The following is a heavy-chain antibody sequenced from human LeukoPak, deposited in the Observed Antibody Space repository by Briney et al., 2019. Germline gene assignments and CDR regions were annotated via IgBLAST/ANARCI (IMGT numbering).Heavy chain of an antibody. CDR1: GFTFDVFA. CDR3: ARDEERAFDI. J-gene: IGHJ3*02. Sequence: GGSLRLSCAASGFTFDVFAMHWVRQAPGKGLEWVSGINWNSVHIGYADSVKGRFTISRDNAKNSLYLQMNSLRAEDTAVYYCARDEERAFDIWGQGTMVTVSS. CDR2: INWNSVHI. V-gene: IGHV3-9*01.